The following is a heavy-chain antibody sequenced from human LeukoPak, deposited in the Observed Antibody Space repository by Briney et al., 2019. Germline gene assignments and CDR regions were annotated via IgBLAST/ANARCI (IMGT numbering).Heavy chain of an antibody. D-gene: IGHD2/OR15-2a*01. CDR3: ARGNTLDV. Sequence: AGGSLRLSCAASGFTFTTYWMIWVRQAPGKGLEWVASIKQDGSENSYVDSVRGRFTIFRDNGKNSLYLQMNSLRAEDTAMYYCARGNTLDVWGQGTTVTVSS. J-gene: IGHJ6*02. CDR1: GFTFTTYW. V-gene: IGHV3-7*04. CDR2: IKQDGSEN.